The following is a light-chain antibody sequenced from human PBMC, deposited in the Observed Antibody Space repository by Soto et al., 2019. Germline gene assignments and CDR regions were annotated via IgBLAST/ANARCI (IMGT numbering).Light chain of an antibody. Sequence: DVVMTQSPLSLPVTLGQPASFSRRSSRRLAYTDGDTYFNWFHQRPGQSPRRLIYKFSSRDSGVPARFSGSGSGTDFTRNITRVEAEDVGVYYCMQGKNWPPTWTSGHGTK. CDR3: MQGKNWPPTWT. CDR1: RRLAYTDGDTY. CDR2: KFS. V-gene: IGKV2-30*01. J-gene: IGKJ1*01.